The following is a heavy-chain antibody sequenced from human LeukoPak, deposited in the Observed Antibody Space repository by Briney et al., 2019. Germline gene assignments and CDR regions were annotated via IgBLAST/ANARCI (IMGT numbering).Heavy chain of an antibody. CDR1: GFTFSSYA. V-gene: IGHV3-23*01. CDR3: ARVYGGVDY. D-gene: IGHD4-23*01. Sequence: GGSLIHTCAAPGFTFSSYAMSWVRQAPGKGLEWVSAISGSGGSTYYADSVKGRFTISRDNSKNTLYLQMNSLRAEDTAVYYCARVYGGVDYWGQGTLVTVSS. J-gene: IGHJ4*02. CDR2: ISGSGGST.